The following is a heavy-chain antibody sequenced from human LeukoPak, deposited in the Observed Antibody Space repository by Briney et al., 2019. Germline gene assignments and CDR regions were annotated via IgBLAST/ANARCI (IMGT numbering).Heavy chain of an antibody. CDR3: ARGYYYDSSGYYPYDAFDI. Sequence: GGSLRLSCAASGFTFSSYAMHWVRQAPGKGLEWVAVISYDGSNKYYADSVKDRFTISRDNSKNTLYLQMNSLRAEDTAVYYCARGYYYDSSGYYPYDAFDIWGQGTMVTVSS. CDR2: ISYDGSNK. J-gene: IGHJ3*02. CDR1: GFTFSSYA. D-gene: IGHD3-22*01. V-gene: IGHV3-30*01.